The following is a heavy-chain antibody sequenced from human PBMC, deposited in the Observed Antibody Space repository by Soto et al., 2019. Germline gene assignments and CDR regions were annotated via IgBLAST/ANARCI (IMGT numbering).Heavy chain of an antibody. CDR2: IYYSGST. CDR1: GGSISSYY. J-gene: IGHJ3*01. CDR3: ARVWGGAFDV. D-gene: IGHD3-10*01. V-gene: IGHV4-59*01. Sequence: TLSLTCTVSGGSISSYYWSWIRQPPGKGLEWIGYIYYSGSTNYNPSLKSRVTISVDTSKNQFSLKLSSVTAADTAVYYCARVWGGAFDVWGQGTMVTVSS.